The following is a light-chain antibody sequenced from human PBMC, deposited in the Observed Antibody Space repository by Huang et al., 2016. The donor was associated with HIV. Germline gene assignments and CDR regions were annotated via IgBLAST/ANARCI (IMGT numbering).Light chain of an antibody. CDR3: QESDTWPRLT. J-gene: IGKJ4*02. Sequence: LVLTQSPASLALSPGERATLSCRASQSVSHYLAWYQHKPGQPPRLLIDGASRRATDIPTRFNGSGSMTDFTLTISSLGTEDSAIYYCQESDTWPRLTLGGGTKVEIK. V-gene: IGKV3-11*01. CDR2: GAS. CDR1: QSVSHY.